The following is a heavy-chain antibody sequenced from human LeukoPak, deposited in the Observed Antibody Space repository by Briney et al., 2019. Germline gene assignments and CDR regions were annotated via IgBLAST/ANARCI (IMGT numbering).Heavy chain of an antibody. D-gene: IGHD1-1*01. Sequence: SETLSLTCTVSGGSMSHYYWSWIRQPPGKGLEWIGYIYYLGSTNYKPSLKSRVTISIDTSKSQFSLRLNSVTAADTAVYYCARTGETFFDYWGQGTLVTVFS. V-gene: IGHV4-59*12. J-gene: IGHJ4*02. CDR3: ARTGETFFDY. CDR1: GGSMSHYY. CDR2: IYYLGST.